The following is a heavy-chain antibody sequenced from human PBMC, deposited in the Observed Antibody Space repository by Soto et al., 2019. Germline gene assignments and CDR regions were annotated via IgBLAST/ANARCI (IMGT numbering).Heavy chain of an antibody. J-gene: IGHJ4*02. CDR1: GGTFSSYA. D-gene: IGHD3-3*01. CDR3: AREPLLRFMEPSDY. Sequence: SVKVSCKASGGTFSSYAISWVRQAPGQGLEWMGGIIPIFGTANYAQKFQGRVTITADESTSTAYMELRGLRSDDTAVYYCAREPLLRFMEPSDYWGQGTLVTVSS. CDR2: IIPIFGTA. V-gene: IGHV1-69*13.